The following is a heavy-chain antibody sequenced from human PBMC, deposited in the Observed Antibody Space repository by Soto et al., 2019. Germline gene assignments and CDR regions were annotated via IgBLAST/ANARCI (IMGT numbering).Heavy chain of an antibody. CDR1: GYTFTSYG. Sequence: ASVKVSCKASGYTFTSYGISWVRQAPGQGLEWMGWISAYNGNTNYAQKLQGGVTMTTNTSTSTAYMELRSLRSDDTAVYYCSRYWPRKIPTYYYYMDVWGKGTTVTVSS. CDR3: SRYWPRKIPTYYYYMDV. D-gene: IGHD2-15*01. J-gene: IGHJ6*03. V-gene: IGHV1-18*01. CDR2: ISAYNGNT.